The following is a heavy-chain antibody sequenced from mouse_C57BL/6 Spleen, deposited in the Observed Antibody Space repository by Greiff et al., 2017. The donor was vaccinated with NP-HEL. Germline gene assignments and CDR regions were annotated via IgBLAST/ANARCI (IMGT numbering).Heavy chain of an antibody. V-gene: IGHV8-12*01. CDR3: ARRAYYGRYFDV. Sequence: QVTLKVSGPGLLQSSPSLSLSCSFSGFSLTTSGMGVSWIRQPSGKGLEWLAHIYWDDAKRYNPSLKSRLTISKDTSRNQVVLKITSVDTADTATYYCARRAYYGRYFDVWGTGTTVTVSS. CDR2: IYWDDAK. J-gene: IGHJ1*03. D-gene: IGHD1-1*01. CDR1: GFSLTTSGMG.